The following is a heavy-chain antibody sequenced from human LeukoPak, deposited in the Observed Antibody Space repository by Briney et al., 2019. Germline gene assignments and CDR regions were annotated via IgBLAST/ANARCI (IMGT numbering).Heavy chain of an antibody. CDR1: GFTFSNYG. CDR3: AKVPAAIFTLDY. V-gene: IGHV3-30*02. D-gene: IGHD2-2*02. J-gene: IGHJ4*02. CDR2: IRYDGSNK. Sequence: GGSLRLSCAASGFTFSNYGMHWVRQAPGKGLEWVAFIRYDGSNKYYADSVKGRFTISRDNSKNTLYLQMNSLRAEDTAVYYCAKVPAAIFTLDYWGQGTLVTVSS.